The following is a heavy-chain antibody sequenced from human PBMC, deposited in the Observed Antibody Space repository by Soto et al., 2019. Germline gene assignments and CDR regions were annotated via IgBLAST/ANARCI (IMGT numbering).Heavy chain of an antibody. D-gene: IGHD3-9*01. CDR3: ARMNFDWPPDWFDP. V-gene: IGHV4-59*08. Sequence: SETLSLTCTVSGGSISSYYWSWIRQPPGKGLEWIGYIYYSGSTNYNPSLKSRVTISVDTSKNQFSLKLSSVTAADTAVYYCARMNFDWPPDWFDPWGQGTLVTVSS. CDR2: IYYSGST. J-gene: IGHJ5*02. CDR1: GGSISSYY.